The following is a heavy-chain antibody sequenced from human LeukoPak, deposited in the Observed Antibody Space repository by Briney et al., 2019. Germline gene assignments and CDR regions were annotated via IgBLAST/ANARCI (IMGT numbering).Heavy chain of an antibody. Sequence: GGSLRLSCAASGFTFSSYYMTWVRQAPGKGLEWVSVFYSGGNTYYADSVKGRFTISRDTSKNTVDLQMNSLRSEDAAVYYCATFSYAGNAGGSVGYWGQGTLVTVSS. V-gene: IGHV3-53*01. D-gene: IGHD4-23*01. CDR1: GFTFSSYY. J-gene: IGHJ4*02. CDR2: FYSGGNT. CDR3: ATFSYAGNAGGSVGY.